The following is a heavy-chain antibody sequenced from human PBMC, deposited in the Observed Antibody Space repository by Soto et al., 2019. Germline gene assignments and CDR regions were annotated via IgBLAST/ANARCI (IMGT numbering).Heavy chain of an antibody. CDR1: GGTFSSYA. D-gene: IGHD6-19*01. Sequence: GASVKVSCKASGGTFSSYAISWVRQAPGQGLEWMGGIIPIFGTANYAQKFQGRVTITADESTSTAYMELSSLRSEDTAVYYCARGPRSPPYLWPVPDYWGQGTLVTVSS. CDR3: ARGPRSPPYLWPVPDY. V-gene: IGHV1-69*13. CDR2: IIPIFGTA. J-gene: IGHJ4*02.